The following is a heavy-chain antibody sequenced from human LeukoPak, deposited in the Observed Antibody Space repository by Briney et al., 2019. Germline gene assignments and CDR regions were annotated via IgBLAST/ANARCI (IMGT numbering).Heavy chain of an antibody. CDR2: ISSTGGYT. J-gene: IGHJ4*02. D-gene: IGHD5-24*01. V-gene: IGHV3-11*06. Sequence: GGSLRLSCAASGFTFSDYYMSWISQAPGKGLEWISYISSTGGYTNYADSVKGRFTISRDNAKNSLYLQMNSLRAEDTAVYYCASGYRAPDYCGQGTLVTVSS. CDR3: ASGYRAPDY. CDR1: GFTFSDYY.